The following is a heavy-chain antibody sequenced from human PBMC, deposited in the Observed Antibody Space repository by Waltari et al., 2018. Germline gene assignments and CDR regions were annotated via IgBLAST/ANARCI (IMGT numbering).Heavy chain of an antibody. D-gene: IGHD4-17*01. CDR1: GFSFSSYG. V-gene: IGHV3-30*18. Sequence: QVQLVESGGGVVQPGRSLRLSCAASGFSFSSYGMHWVRQAPGKGLEWVAAVSYDGSNKYYEDSVKGRFTISRDNSKNMVYLQMNSLRPEDKAVYYCVKASGSGDYIGYFDYWGQGTLVTVSA. CDR3: VKASGSGDYIGYFDY. CDR2: VSYDGSNK. J-gene: IGHJ4*02.